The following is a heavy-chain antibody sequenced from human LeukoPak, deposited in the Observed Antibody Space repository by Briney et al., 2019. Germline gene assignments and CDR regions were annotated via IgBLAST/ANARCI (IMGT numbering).Heavy chain of an antibody. CDR1: GYSISSGYF. D-gene: IGHD5-24*01. V-gene: IGHV4-38-2*02. J-gene: IGHJ4*02. CDR3: ARDGEMGTVENYFDY. CDR2: IYHSGTT. Sequence: SETLSLTCTVSGYSISSGYFWGWIRQPPGKGLEWIGSIYHSGTTYYNPSLKSRVTISVDTSKNQFSLKLTSVTAADTAVYYCARDGEMGTVENYFDYWGQGTLVTVPS.